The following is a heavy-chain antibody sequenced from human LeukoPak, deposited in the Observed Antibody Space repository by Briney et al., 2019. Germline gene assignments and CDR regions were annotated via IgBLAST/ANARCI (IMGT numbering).Heavy chain of an antibody. CDR1: GGSISSSSYY. J-gene: IGHJ4*02. CDR3: ARGRAMVTASNFDY. CDR2: IYYSGST. V-gene: IGHV4-39*07. Sequence: SETLSLTCTVSGGSISSSSYYWGWIRQPPGKGLEWIGSIYYSGSTYYNPSLKSRVTISVDTSKNHFSLKLSSVTAADTAVYYCARGRAMVTASNFDYWGQGTLVTVSS. D-gene: IGHD5-18*01.